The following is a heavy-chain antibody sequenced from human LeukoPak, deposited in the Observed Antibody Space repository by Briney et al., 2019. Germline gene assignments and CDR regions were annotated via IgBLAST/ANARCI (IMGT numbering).Heavy chain of an antibody. CDR1: GGSISSGGCY. V-gene: IGHV4-39*07. Sequence: SETLSLTCTVSGGSISSGGCYWSWIRQPPGKGLEWIGEINHSGSTNHNPSLKSRVTISVDTSKNQFSLKLSSVTAADTAVYYCARGSEYYDSSGYPHFDYWGQGTLVTVSS. D-gene: IGHD3-22*01. CDR2: INHSGST. CDR3: ARGSEYYDSSGYPHFDY. J-gene: IGHJ4*02.